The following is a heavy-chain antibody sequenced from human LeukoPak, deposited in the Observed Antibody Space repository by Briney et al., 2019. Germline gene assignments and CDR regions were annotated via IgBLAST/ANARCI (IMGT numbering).Heavy chain of an antibody. J-gene: IGHJ5*02. Sequence: GESLKISCLGSGYHFSNYWIGWVRQMPGKGLEWMGIIYPGDSDTRHSPSFQGQVTISADKSISTAYLQWSSLKAPDTAMYYCARSVMARGVYWFDPWGQGTLVIVSS. D-gene: IGHD3-10*01. CDR3: ARSVMARGVYWFDP. V-gene: IGHV5-51*01. CDR2: IYPGDSDT. CDR1: GYHFSNYW.